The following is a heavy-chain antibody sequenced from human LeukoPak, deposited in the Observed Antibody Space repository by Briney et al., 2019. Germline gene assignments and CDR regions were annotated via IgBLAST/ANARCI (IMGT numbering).Heavy chain of an antibody. J-gene: IGHJ4*02. CDR2: IYTSGST. D-gene: IGHD6-13*01. V-gene: IGHV4-4*07. CDR1: GGSISSYY. Sequence: SETLSLTCTVSGGSISSYYWSWIRQPAGKGLGWIGRIYTSGSTNYNPSLKSRVTMSVDTSKNQFSLKLSSVTAADTAVYYCASLSSSWSTDYWGQGTLVTVSS. CDR3: ASLSSSWSTDY.